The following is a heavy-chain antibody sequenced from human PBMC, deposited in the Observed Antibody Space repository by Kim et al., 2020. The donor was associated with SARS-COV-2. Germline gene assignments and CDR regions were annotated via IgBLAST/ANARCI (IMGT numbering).Heavy chain of an antibody. CDR2: INPNSGGT. Sequence: ASVKVSCKASGYTFTGYYMHWVRQAPGQGLEWMGWINPNSGGTNYAQKFQGRVTMTRDTSISTAYMELSRLRSDDTAVYYCARDEIVVVPAAGYYYYGMDVWGQGTTVTVSS. CDR3: ARDEIVVVPAAGYYYYGMDV. CDR1: GYTFTGYY. J-gene: IGHJ6*02. D-gene: IGHD2-2*01. V-gene: IGHV1-2*02.